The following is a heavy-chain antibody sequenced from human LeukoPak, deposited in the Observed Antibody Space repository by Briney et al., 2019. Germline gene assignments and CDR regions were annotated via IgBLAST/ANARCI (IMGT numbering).Heavy chain of an antibody. J-gene: IGHJ4*02. Sequence: PGGSLRLSCAASRLTVSSNYRSWLRQAPGKGLEWVSLIYSGSSTYYADSVKGRFTISRDKSKNTLYLQMSSLRVEDTAVYYCAKGAIVATIDYWGQGTLVTVSS. CDR3: AKGAIVATIDY. CDR2: IYSGSST. CDR1: RLTVSSNY. V-gene: IGHV3-66*01. D-gene: IGHD5-12*01.